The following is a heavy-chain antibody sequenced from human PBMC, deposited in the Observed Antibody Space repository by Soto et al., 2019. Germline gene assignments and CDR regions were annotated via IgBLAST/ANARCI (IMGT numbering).Heavy chain of an antibody. Sequence: QVQLLESGGGVVQPGRSLRLSCAASGFTFSSYAMHWVRQAPGKGLEWVALISYDGSNKYYADSVKGRFTISRDNSKNTLYLQMNSLRAEDTAVYYCAGGGYCISTSCYLNWFDPWGQGTLVTVSS. CDR3: AGGGYCISTSCYLNWFDP. J-gene: IGHJ5*02. D-gene: IGHD2-2*01. CDR1: GFTFSSYA. CDR2: ISYDGSNK. V-gene: IGHV3-30-3*01.